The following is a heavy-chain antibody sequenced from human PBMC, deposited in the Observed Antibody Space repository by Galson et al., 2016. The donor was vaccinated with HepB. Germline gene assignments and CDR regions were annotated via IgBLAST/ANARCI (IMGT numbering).Heavy chain of an antibody. V-gene: IGHV1-69*04. CDR1: GGAFSSYA. D-gene: IGHD5-24*01. CDR3: ATETPIEMATIYDH. J-gene: IGHJ4*02. Sequence: SVKVSCKASGGAFSSYALSWVRQAPGEGLEWMGRIIHILGIANYAQKFQGRVTITADKSTSTAYMGLSSLKSEDTAVYYCATETPIEMATIYDHWGQGTLVTVSS. CDR2: IIHILGIA.